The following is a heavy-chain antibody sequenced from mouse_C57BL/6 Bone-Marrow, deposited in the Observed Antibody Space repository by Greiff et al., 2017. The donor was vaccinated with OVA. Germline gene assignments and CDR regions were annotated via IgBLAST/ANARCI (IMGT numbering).Heavy chain of an antibody. CDR2: INPNNGGT. Sequence: EVKLQQSGPELVKPGASVKISCKASGYTFTDYYMNWVKQSHGKSLEWIGDINPNNGGTSYNQKFKGKATLTVDKSSSTAYMELRSLTSEDSAVYYCAKGWLPRGDYWGQGTTLTVSS. D-gene: IGHD2-3*01. CDR3: AKGWLPRGDY. V-gene: IGHV1-26*01. J-gene: IGHJ2*01. CDR1: GYTFTDYY.